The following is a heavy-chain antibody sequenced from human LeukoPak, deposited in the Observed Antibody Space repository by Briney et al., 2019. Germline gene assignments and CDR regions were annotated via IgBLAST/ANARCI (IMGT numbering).Heavy chain of an antibody. CDR2: IYYSGST. V-gene: IGHV4-39*07. CDR1: GGSISSSNYY. D-gene: IGHD3-22*01. Sequence: SETLSLTCTVSGGSISSSNYYWGWIRQPPGKGLEWIGSIYYSGSTYYNPSLKSRVTISVDTSKNQFSLKLRSVTAADTAVYYCARVVQSTDSSGFYLPEYFQHWGQGTLVTVSS. J-gene: IGHJ1*01. CDR3: ARVVQSTDSSGFYLPEYFQH.